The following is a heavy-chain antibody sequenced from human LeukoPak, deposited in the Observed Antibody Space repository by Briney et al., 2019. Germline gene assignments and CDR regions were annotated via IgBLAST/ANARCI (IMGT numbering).Heavy chain of an antibody. V-gene: IGHV3-23*01. CDR2: ISGGGGNS. Sequence: GGSLRLSCAASGFTFSSYGMSWVRQAPGKGLEWVSAISGGGGNSYYADSVKGRFTISRDNSKNTLYLQMNSLRAEDTAVYYCAKSDYGVYWGQGTLVTVSS. D-gene: IGHD4-17*01. CDR1: GFTFSSYG. CDR3: AKSDYGVY. J-gene: IGHJ4*02.